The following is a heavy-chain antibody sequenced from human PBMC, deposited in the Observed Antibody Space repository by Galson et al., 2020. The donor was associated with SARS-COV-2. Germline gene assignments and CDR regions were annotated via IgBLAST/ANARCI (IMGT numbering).Heavy chain of an antibody. CDR1: GYSFTSYW. CDR3: AKEYSSIWYYYYGMDV. J-gene: IGHJ6*02. CDR2: IYPGDSDT. Sequence: GESLKISCKGSGYSFTSYWIGWVRQMPGKGLEWMGIIYPGDSDTRYSPSFQGQVTISADKSISTAYLQWSSLKALDTAMYYCAKEYSSIWYYYYGMDVWGQGTTVTVSS. V-gene: IGHV5-51*01. D-gene: IGHD6-13*01.